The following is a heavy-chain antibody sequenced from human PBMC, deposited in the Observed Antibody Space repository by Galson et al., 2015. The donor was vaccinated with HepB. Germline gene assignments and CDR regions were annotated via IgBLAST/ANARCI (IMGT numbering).Heavy chain of an antibody. CDR3: TRHADRITMVRGVIADFDY. Sequence: SLRLSCAASGFTFSGSAMHWVRQASGKGLEWVGRIRSKANSYATAYTASVKGRFTISRDDSKNTAYLQMNSLKTEDTAVYYCTRHADRITMVRGVIADFDYWGQGTLVTVSS. CDR1: GFTFSGSA. J-gene: IGHJ4*02. V-gene: IGHV3-73*01. CDR2: IRSKANSYAT. D-gene: IGHD3-10*01.